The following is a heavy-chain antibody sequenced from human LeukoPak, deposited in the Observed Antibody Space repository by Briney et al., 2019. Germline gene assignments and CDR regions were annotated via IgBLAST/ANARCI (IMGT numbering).Heavy chain of an antibody. CDR2: ISGSGGNI. Sequence: GGSLRLSCAASGFTFSSYAMNWVRQAPGKGLEWVSAISGSGGNIYYAASVKGRFTISRGNSKNTLYLHMNSLRAEDTAVYYCARALVLGYCSAYNCYPAWFDPWGQGTLVTVSS. V-gene: IGHV3-23*01. CDR3: ARALVLGYCSAYNCYPAWFDP. CDR1: GFTFSSYA. J-gene: IGHJ5*02. D-gene: IGHD2-15*01.